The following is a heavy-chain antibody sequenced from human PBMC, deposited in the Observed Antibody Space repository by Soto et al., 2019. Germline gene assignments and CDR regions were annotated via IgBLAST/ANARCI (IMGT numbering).Heavy chain of an antibody. Sequence: QVQLVQSGAEVKKPGSSVKVSCKASGGTFSSYTISWVRQAPGQGLEWMGRIIPILGIANYAQKFQGRVTITADNSTNKAYMELSSLRSEDTAVYYCATDCSSTSCYGYWGQGTLVTVSS. CDR3: ATDCSSTSCYGY. CDR1: GGTFSSYT. CDR2: IIPILGIA. D-gene: IGHD2-2*01. V-gene: IGHV1-69*08. J-gene: IGHJ4*02.